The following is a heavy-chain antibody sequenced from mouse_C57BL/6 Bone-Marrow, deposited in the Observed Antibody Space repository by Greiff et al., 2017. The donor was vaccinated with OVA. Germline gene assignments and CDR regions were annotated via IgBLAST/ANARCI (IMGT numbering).Heavy chain of an antibody. CDR1: GYTFTSYW. D-gene: IGHD2-3*01. V-gene: IGHV1-72*01. CDR3: ARSGYDGYQFAY. J-gene: IGHJ3*01. CDR2: IDPNSGGT. Sequence: QVQLKQPGAELVKPGASVKLSCKASGYTFTSYWMHWVKQRPGRGLEWIGRIDPNSGGTKYNEKFKSKATLTVDKPSSTAYMQLSSLTSEDSAVYYCARSGYDGYQFAYWGQGTLVTVSA.